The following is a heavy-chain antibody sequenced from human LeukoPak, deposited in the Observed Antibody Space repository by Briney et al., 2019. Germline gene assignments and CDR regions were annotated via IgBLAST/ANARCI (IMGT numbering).Heavy chain of an antibody. Sequence: GGSLRLSCAASGFTFSSMNWVRQAPGKGLEWVSSISSSSYIYYADSVKGRFTISRDNAKNSLYLQTNSLRAEDTAVYYCARADYVWGSYRLFDYWGQGTLVTVSS. J-gene: IGHJ4*02. V-gene: IGHV3-21*01. CDR1: GFTFSS. D-gene: IGHD3-16*02. CDR3: ARADYVWGSYRLFDY. CDR2: ISSSSYI.